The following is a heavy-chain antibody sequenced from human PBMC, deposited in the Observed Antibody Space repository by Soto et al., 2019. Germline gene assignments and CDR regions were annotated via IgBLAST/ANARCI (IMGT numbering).Heavy chain of an antibody. CDR1: GGTVASSHW. V-gene: IGHV4-4*01. CDR3: AREIVTAGGNNYFDP. Sequence: LSLTCGVSGGTVASSHWWSWVRQSPGRGLEWIGNVYHTGDTNFNPSLQSRVTFSVDKSNNQFSLRLTSVTAADTAVYFCAREIVTAGGNNYFDPWGPGTLVTVS. J-gene: IGHJ5*02. CDR2: VYHTGDT. D-gene: IGHD2-21*02.